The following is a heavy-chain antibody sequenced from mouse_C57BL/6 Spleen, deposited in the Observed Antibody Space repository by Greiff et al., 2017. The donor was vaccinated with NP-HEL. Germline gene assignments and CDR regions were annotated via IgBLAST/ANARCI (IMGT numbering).Heavy chain of an antibody. Sequence: QVQLQQSGAELVRPGSSVKLSCKASGYTFTSYWMDWVKQRPGQGLEWIGNIYPSDSETHYNQKFKDKATLTVDKSSSTAYMQLSSLTSEDSAVYYCASSYYDYDERFDYWGQGTTLTVSS. CDR3: ASSYYDYDERFDY. CDR2: IYPSDSET. J-gene: IGHJ2*01. CDR1: GYTFTSYW. V-gene: IGHV1-61*01. D-gene: IGHD2-4*01.